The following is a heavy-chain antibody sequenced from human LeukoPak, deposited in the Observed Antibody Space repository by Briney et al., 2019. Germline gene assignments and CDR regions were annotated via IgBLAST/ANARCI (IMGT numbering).Heavy chain of an antibody. CDR2: IYSGGST. V-gene: IGHV3-66*01. CDR3: ARDQVDYEIPDHFDY. D-gene: IGHD3-22*01. J-gene: IGHJ4*02. Sequence: PGGSLRLSCAASGFTVSSNYMSWVRQAPGKELEWVSVIYSGGSTYYADSVKGRFTISTDNSKNTLYLQMNSLRAEDTAVYYWARDQVDYEIPDHFDYWGKGTLVTVSS. CDR1: GFTVSSNY.